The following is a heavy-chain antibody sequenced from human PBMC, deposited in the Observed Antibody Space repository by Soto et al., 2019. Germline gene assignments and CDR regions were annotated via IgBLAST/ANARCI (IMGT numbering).Heavy chain of an antibody. CDR2: TSYDGSDN. CDR3: ARWGTTGGLDV. D-gene: IGHD3-16*01. V-gene: IGHV3-30*19. Sequence: QVQLVESGGGVVQPGTSLRVSCVGSGFTFRSYVIHWVRQAPGKGLEWVALTSYDGSDNYYDDSARGRFTISRDKSRNTVDLQMESLRLEDTALYYCARWGTTGGLDVWGQGTLVSVS. CDR1: GFTFRSYV. J-gene: IGHJ1*01.